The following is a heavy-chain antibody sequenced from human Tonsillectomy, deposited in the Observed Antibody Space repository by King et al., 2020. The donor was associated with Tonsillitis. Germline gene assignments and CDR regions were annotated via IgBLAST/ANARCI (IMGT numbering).Heavy chain of an antibody. D-gene: IGHD4-23*01. Sequence: VQLVESGGGLVKPGGSLRLSCAASGFTFISYSMNWVRQAPGKGLEWVSSISRSGNYIYYADSVKGRFTISRDNAKNSLSLQMNSLRAEDTAVYYCARSDYGGNPSYFDYWGQGTLVTVSS. J-gene: IGHJ4*02. CDR2: ISRSGNYI. V-gene: IGHV3-21*01. CDR1: GFTFISYS. CDR3: ARSDYGGNPSYFDY.